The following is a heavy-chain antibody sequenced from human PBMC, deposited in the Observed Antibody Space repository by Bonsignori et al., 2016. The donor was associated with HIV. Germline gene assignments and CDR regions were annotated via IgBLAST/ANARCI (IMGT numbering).Heavy chain of an antibody. CDR3: ARNYYYMDF. CDR2: IFHSGST. J-gene: IGHJ6*03. Sequence: WIRQPPGKGLEWIGYIFHSGSTNYSPSLKSRVTMSADTSKNQFSLKLTSVTAADTAVYYCARNYYYMDFWGKGTTVTVSS. V-gene: IGHV4-59*01.